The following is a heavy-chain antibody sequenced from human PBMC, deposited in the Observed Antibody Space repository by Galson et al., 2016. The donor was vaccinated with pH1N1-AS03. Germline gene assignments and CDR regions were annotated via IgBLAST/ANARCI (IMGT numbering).Heavy chain of an antibody. CDR3: ARYTYESAAGGYFFDY. CDR1: GGFFGSHS. CDR2: IYSSGSA. J-gene: IGHJ4*01. Sequence: SETLSLTCTVSGGFFGSHSWSWVRQSPGKGLECIGYIYSSGSAIYNPSFRSRVTISMDTSRNQFSLRVNSVTTADTAVYYCARYTYESAAGGYFFDYWGHGTLVTVSS. D-gene: IGHD5-18*01. V-gene: IGHV4-59*11.